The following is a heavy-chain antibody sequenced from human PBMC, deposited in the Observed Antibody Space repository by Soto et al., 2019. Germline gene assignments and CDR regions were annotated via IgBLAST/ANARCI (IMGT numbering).Heavy chain of an antibody. V-gene: IGHV1-69*01. J-gene: IGHJ4*02. CDR1: GGTFSRLA. D-gene: IGHD3-22*01. Sequence: QVQLVQSGAEVMKPGCSVKVSCKASGGTFSRLAISWVRQAPGQGLEWMGGIIPIFGTPNHAQRFQGRLTITADEATNTVHMELSSLRSEETAIYNCARGWGEDSSDYFYAYWGQGTLVIVSS. CDR2: IIPIFGTP. CDR3: ARGWGEDSSDYFYAY.